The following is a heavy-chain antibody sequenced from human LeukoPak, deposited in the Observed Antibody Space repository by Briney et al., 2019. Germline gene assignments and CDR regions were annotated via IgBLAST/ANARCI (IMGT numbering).Heavy chain of an antibody. CDR1: GFTFSSSA. CDR2: ISNNGGYT. D-gene: IGHD3-22*01. CDR3: TRDAGPYDSSGYYDAFDI. Sequence: GGSLRLSCAASGFTFSSSAMSWVRQAPGKGLEWVSAISNNGGYTYYADSVQGRFTISRDNSKGTLCLQMNSLRAEDTAVYYCTRDAGPYDSSGYYDAFDIWGPGTMVTVSS. V-gene: IGHV3-23*01. J-gene: IGHJ3*02.